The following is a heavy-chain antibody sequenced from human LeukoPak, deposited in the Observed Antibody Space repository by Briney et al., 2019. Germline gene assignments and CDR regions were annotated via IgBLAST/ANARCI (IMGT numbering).Heavy chain of an antibody. J-gene: IGHJ4*02. V-gene: IGHV4-39*07. Sequence: PSETLSLTCTVSGGSISSSTYYWGWIRQPPGKGLEWIGSILYSGNTHYNPSLKSRVTISIDTSKNQFSLKLSSVTAADTAVYYCASSHMLQYCSRSTCGRDFDYWGQGTLVTVSS. CDR2: ILYSGNT. CDR3: ASSHMLQYCSRSTCGRDFDY. CDR1: GGSISSSTYY. D-gene: IGHD2-2*01.